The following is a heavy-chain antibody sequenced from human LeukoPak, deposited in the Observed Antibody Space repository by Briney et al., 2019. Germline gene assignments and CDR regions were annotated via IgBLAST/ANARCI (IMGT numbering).Heavy chain of an antibody. CDR1: GYSFTSYW. Sequence: GESLKIPCKGSGYSFTSYWISWVRQMPGKGLEWMGRIDPSDSYTNYSPSFQGHVTISADKSISTAYLQWSSLKASDTAMYYCATRGDIVVVPASEYYFDYWGQGTLVTVSS. J-gene: IGHJ4*02. CDR2: IDPSDSYT. V-gene: IGHV5-10-1*01. CDR3: ATRGDIVVVPASEYYFDY. D-gene: IGHD2-2*01.